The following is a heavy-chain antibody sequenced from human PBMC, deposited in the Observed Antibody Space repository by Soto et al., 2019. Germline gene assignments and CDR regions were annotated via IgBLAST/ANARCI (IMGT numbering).Heavy chain of an antibody. V-gene: IGHV3-30*04. J-gene: IGHJ4*02. Sequence: QVQLVESGGGVVQPGRSLRLSCAASGFTFSSYTMHWVRQAPGKGLEWVALIYYDGSKKYYADSMKGRFTISRDNSNNTLYLETNSLRAEDTAVYYCARGGGNQLGDCYDNWGQGTLVTVSS. CDR1: GFTFSSYT. CDR3: ARGGGNQLGDCYDN. D-gene: IGHD2-21*02. CDR2: IYYDGSKK.